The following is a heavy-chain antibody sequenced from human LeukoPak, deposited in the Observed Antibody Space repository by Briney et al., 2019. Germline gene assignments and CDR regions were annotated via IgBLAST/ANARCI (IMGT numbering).Heavy chain of an antibody. CDR1: GFTFSSYW. CDR2: ISGSGGST. V-gene: IGHV3-23*01. Sequence: GGSLRLSCAASGFTFSSYWMSWVRQAPGKGLEWVSVISGSGGSTYYADSVKGRFTISRDNSKNTLYLQMNSLRAEDTAVYYCARPPFWSGSSYYFDYWGQGTLVTVSS. CDR3: ARPPFWSGSSYYFDY. D-gene: IGHD3-3*01. J-gene: IGHJ4*02.